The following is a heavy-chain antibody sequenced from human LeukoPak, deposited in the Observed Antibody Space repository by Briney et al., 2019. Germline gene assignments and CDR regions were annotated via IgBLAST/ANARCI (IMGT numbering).Heavy chain of an antibody. Sequence: PGGSLRLSCAASGFVFSDFCMSWVRQAPGKGLEWVASIKYDGSDKYYVDSVKGRFTISRDNAKNSLYLQMNSLRAEDTALYYCARGGYDGTTWYNWGQGTLVTVSS. J-gene: IGHJ4*02. D-gene: IGHD1-7*01. CDR3: ARGGYDGTTWYN. CDR1: GFVFSDFC. V-gene: IGHV3-7*01. CDR2: IKYDGSDK.